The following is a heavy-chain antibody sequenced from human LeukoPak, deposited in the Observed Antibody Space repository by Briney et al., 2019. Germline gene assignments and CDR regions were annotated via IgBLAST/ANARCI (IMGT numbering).Heavy chain of an antibody. CDR2: IIPILGIA. CDR1: GGTFSSYA. Sequence: ASVKVSCKASGGTFSSYAISWVRQAPGQGLEWMGRIIPILGIANYAQKFQGRVTITADKSTSTAYMELSSLRSEDTAVYYCARDDSKGEPAAIYYYYGMDVWGQGTTVTVSS. CDR3: ARDDSKGEPAAIYYYYGMDV. D-gene: IGHD2-2*01. V-gene: IGHV1-69*04. J-gene: IGHJ6*02.